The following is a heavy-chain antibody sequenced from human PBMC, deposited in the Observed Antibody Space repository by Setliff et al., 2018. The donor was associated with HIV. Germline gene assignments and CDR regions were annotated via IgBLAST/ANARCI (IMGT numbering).Heavy chain of an antibody. D-gene: IGHD6-13*01. V-gene: IGHV1-18*01. J-gene: IGHJ6*02. CDR2: ISGYNGNT. CDR1: GYTFTSYG. CDR3: AKSPYSSSWYWGPQNYYGMDV. Sequence: ASVKVSCKASGYTFTSYGITWVRQAPGQGLEWMGWISGYNGNTDYAQNLQGRVTMTTDTSTSTAYMELRSLRSDDTAVYYCAKSPYSSSWYWGPQNYYGMDVWGQGTTVTV.